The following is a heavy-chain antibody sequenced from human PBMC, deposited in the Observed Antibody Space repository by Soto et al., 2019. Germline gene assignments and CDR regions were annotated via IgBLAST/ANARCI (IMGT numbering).Heavy chain of an antibody. J-gene: IGHJ4*02. CDR3: AKGAH. Sequence: EVQLVESGGGLVKPGESLRLSCTASGFTFNYVWMSWVRQAPGKGLEWVARIRTKTDDEATDYAAPVKGRFSVSRDDSKNTVHLQMNSLKTEDTAVYYCAKGAHWGQGILVTVSS. CDR1: GFTFNYVW. V-gene: IGHV3-15*01. CDR2: IRTKTDDEAT.